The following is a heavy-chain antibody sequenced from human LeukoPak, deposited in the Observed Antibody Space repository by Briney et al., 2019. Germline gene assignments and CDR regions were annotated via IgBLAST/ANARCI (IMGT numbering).Heavy chain of an antibody. D-gene: IGHD3-3*01. CDR3: ARHRLEGDTFDI. Sequence: SETLSLTCTVSGDSISSTYYWAWIRQPPGKGLGWIGSIYYTGSTYYTPSLKSGVTISIDTSKNLFSLNLSSVTAADTAVYYCARHRLEGDTFDIWGQGTMVTVSS. CDR1: GDSISSTYY. CDR2: IYYTGST. V-gene: IGHV4-39*01. J-gene: IGHJ3*02.